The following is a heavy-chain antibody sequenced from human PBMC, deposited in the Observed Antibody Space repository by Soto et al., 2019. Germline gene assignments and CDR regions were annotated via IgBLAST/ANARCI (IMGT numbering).Heavy chain of an antibody. CDR1: GYTFMIYG. CDR2: ISAYNGNT. D-gene: IGHD5-12*01. CDR3: ARDIVATAGYYFDY. V-gene: IGHV1-18*01. Sequence: ASVKVSCKASGYTFMIYGISWVRQAPGQGLEWMGWISAYNGNTNYAQKLQGRVTMTTDTSTSTAYMELRSLRSDDTAVYYCARDIVATAGYYFDYWGQGTLVTVSS. J-gene: IGHJ4*02.